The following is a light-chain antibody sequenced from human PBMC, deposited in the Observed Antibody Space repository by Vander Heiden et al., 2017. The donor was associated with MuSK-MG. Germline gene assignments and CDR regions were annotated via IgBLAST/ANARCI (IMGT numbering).Light chain of an antibody. CDR2: DAS. Sequence: EIVLTQSPATLSLYPGERATLSCRASQVVSCYLYWYQQKPVQAPRLLIYDASNRASGIPGMFSGSGYGTVFTLTSSSREDEYFAFYYWQQRSYSLTFGGGTKVEIK. J-gene: IGKJ4*01. CDR1: QVVSCY. V-gene: IGKV3-11*01. CDR3: QQRSYSLT.